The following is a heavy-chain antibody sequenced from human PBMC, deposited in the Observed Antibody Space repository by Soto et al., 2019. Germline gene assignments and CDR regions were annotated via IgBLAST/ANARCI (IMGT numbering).Heavy chain of an antibody. V-gene: IGHV4-59*08. CDR2: IYYGGST. CDR1: GDSISTDY. D-gene: IGHD7-27*01. Sequence: QVHLQESGPGLVKPSETLSLTCTVSGDSISTDYWSWIRQSPGKGLEWFGFIYYGGSTNYNPSLKSRVTISVDTPKNQFSLKLSSVTAADTAVYYCAKNWNWGSLVHWGQGTLVTVSS. J-gene: IGHJ4*02. CDR3: AKNWNWGSLVH.